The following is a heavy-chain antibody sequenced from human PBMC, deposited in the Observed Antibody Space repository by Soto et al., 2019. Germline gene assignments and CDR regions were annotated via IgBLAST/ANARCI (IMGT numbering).Heavy chain of an antibody. CDR2: MNPNSGNT. CDR1: GYTFTSYD. V-gene: IGHV1-8*01. CDR3: ARGRVVVAATYDYYGMDV. J-gene: IGHJ6*02. Sequence: QVQLVQSGAEVKKPGASVKVSCKASGYTFTSYDINWVRQATGQGLEWMGWMNPNSGNTGYAQKFQGRVTMTRNTXIXTXXMELSSLRSEDTAVYYCARGRVVVAATYDYYGMDVWGQGTTVTVSS. D-gene: IGHD2-15*01.